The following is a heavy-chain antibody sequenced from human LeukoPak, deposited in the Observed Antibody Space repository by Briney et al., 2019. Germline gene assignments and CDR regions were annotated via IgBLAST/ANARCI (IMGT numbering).Heavy chain of an antibody. CDR3: ARVGGGYCSSTSCFTL. CDR1: GYTFTSYG. J-gene: IGHJ4*02. V-gene: IGHV1-2*02. CDR2: INPNSGGT. D-gene: IGHD2-2*01. Sequence: ASVKVSCKASGYTFTSYGISWVRQVPGQGLEWMGWINPNSGGTNYAQKFQGRVTMTRDTSISTAYMELSRLRSDDTAVYYCARVGGGYCSSTSCFTLWGQGTLVTVSS.